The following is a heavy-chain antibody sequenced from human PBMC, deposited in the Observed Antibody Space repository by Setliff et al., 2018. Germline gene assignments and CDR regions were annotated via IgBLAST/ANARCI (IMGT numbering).Heavy chain of an antibody. D-gene: IGHD3-3*01. CDR1: GFTVSSFS. CDR2: LSDDGSNE. Sequence: GGSLRLSCAASGFTVSSFSMHWVRQAPVKGLDWVATLSDDGSNEFYADSVKGRFTIFRDNSKNTLYLQMNSLRAEDTAIYYCAKVLAIFGVVTDIGFYFDYWGQGSLVTVSS. V-gene: IGHV3-30*18. J-gene: IGHJ4*02. CDR3: AKVLAIFGVVTDIGFYFDY.